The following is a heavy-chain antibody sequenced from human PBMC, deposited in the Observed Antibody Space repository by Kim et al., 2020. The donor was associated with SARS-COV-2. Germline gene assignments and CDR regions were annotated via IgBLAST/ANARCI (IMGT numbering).Heavy chain of an antibody. CDR3: ARGSTTWSDY. V-gene: IGHV3-74*01. Sequence: YGSFVERRFTISRDNAKNTLYLQMNSLRAEDTAVYYGARGSTTWSDYWGQGTLVTVSS. J-gene: IGHJ4*02. D-gene: IGHD6-13*01.